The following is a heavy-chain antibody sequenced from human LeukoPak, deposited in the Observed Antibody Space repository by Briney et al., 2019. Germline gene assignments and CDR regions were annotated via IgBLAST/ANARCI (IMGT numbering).Heavy chain of an antibody. J-gene: IGHJ4*02. D-gene: IGHD4-17*01. Sequence: PSETLSLTCTVSGGSISSSSYYWGWIRQPPGKGLEWIGSIYYSGSTYYNPYLKSRVTISVDTSNNQFSPKLSSVTHADTAVYYCARHDSAPQGTVTTFLFDYWGQGTLVTVSS. CDR2: IYYSGST. CDR1: GGSISSSSYY. V-gene: IGHV4-39*01. CDR3: ARHDSAPQGTVTTFLFDY.